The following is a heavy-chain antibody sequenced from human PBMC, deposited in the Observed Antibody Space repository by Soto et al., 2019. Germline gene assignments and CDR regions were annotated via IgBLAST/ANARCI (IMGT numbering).Heavy chain of an antibody. J-gene: IGHJ6*03. V-gene: IGHV4-59*08. CDR3: ARTPYCSSTSFYPARYHYYMDV. CDR1: GGSISSYY. CDR2: IYYSGST. D-gene: IGHD2-2*01. Sequence: SETLSLTCTVSGGSISSYYWSWIRQPPGKGLEWIGYIYYSGSTNYNPSLKSRVTISVDTSKNQFSLKLSSVTAADTAVYYCARTPYCSSTSFYPARYHYYMDVWGTGTTVTLSS.